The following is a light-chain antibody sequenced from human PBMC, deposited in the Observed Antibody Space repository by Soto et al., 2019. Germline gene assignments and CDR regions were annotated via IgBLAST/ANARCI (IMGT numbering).Light chain of an antibody. CDR2: GAS. CDR3: QQYNNWPRT. CDR1: QRISSSY. J-gene: IGKJ1*01. V-gene: IGKV3-15*01. Sequence: IVLTQSPCTLSLSPGERATLSCRASQRISSSYLAWYQQKPGQAPRLLIYGASTRATGIPARFSGSGSGTEFTLTISSLQSEDFAVYYCQQYNNWPRTFGQGTKVDI.